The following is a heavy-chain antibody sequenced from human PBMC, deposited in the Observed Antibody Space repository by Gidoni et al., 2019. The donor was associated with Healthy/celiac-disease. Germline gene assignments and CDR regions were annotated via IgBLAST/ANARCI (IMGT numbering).Heavy chain of an antibody. CDR1: GGTFSSYA. Sequence: QVQMVPSGAEVKTPGSSVKVSCKASGGTFSSYAISWVRQAPGQGIEWMRVIIPIVGTSNYAQKFQGRVTITADESTSTAYMELSSLRSEDTAVYYCARDSSLYDSSGYQSFYYFDYWGQGTLVTVSS. V-gene: IGHV1-69*01. CDR2: IIPIVGTS. CDR3: ARDSSLYDSSGYQSFYYFDY. D-gene: IGHD3-22*01. J-gene: IGHJ4*02.